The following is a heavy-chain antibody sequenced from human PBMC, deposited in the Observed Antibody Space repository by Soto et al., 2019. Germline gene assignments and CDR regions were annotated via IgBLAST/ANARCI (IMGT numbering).Heavy chain of an antibody. V-gene: IGHV3-23*01. Sequence: EVQRLESGGGLVQPGGSLRLACTASEFPFSNYAMSWVRQAQGKGLEWVSAISASGAATYYVDSVKGRFTISRANSKNTLYVQMNSLRAEDTGVYYCARCAVVSTTSGGWCNWFDPWGQGPLVTVSA. CDR3: ARCAVVSTTSGGWCNWFDP. J-gene: IGHJ5*02. CDR2: ISASGAAT. CDR1: EFPFSNYA. D-gene: IGHD2-21*01.